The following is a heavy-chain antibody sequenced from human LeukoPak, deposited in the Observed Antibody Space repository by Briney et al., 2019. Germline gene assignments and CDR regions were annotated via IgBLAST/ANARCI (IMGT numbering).Heavy chain of an antibody. Sequence: SVKVSCKASGFTFTSSAMQWVRQARGQRLEWIGWIVVGSGNTNYAQKFQERVTITRDMSTSTAYMELSSLRSEDTAVYYCARRAVGNSYYHSMDVWGKGTTVTVSS. CDR3: ARRAVGNSYYHSMDV. V-gene: IGHV1-58*02. J-gene: IGHJ6*03. D-gene: IGHD6-19*01. CDR1: GFTFTSSA. CDR2: IVVGSGNT.